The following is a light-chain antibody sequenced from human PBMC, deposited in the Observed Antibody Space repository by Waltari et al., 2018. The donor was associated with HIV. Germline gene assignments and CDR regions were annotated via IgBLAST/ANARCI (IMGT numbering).Light chain of an antibody. V-gene: IGKV1-5*03. CDR2: KAS. J-gene: IGKJ4*01. CDR1: QGISGG. CDR3: QQYDTDPLT. Sequence: DIQMTQSPSTLSASVGDRVTITCRASQGISGGLAWYQKRHGQAPKLLIYKASSLESGVPSRFSGSESGTEFTLAISSLQPDDFATYYCQQYDTDPLTFGGGTKVEIK.